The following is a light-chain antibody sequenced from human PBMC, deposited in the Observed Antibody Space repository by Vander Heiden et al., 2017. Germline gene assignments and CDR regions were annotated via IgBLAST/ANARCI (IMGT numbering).Light chain of an antibody. CDR2: RNN. CDR1: SSNIGSHY. J-gene: IGLJ3*02. Sequence: SVLTPPPSASGTPAQRVTISCSGSSSNIGSHYVFWYQQLPGTAPQLLIYRNNQRPSGVPDRFSGSKSGTSASLAISGLRSEDEADYYCAAWDDSLSGRVFGGGTKLTVL. V-gene: IGLV1-47*01. CDR3: AAWDDSLSGRV.